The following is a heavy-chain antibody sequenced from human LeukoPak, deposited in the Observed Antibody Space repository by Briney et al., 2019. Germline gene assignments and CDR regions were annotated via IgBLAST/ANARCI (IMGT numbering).Heavy chain of an antibody. Sequence: SETLSLTCTVSGGSISSYYWSWIRQPPGKGLEWIGDIYYSGSTNYNPSLKSRVTISVDTPKNQFSLKLSSVTAADTAVYYCARMYSSGWYWFDPWGQGTLVTVSS. CDR1: GGSISSYY. D-gene: IGHD6-19*01. J-gene: IGHJ5*02. CDR2: IYYSGST. V-gene: IGHV4-59*01. CDR3: ARMYSSGWYWFDP.